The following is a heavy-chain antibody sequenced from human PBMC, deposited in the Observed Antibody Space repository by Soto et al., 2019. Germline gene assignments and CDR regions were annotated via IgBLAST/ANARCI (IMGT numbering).Heavy chain of an antibody. J-gene: IGHJ4*02. CDR1: GFTLSSYA. CDR2: ISGSGGST. D-gene: IGHD3-9*01. V-gene: IGHV3-23*01. CDR3: AKAFYDILTGSLEY. Sequence: GGSLRLSCAASGFTLSSYAMSWVRQAPGKGLEWVSAISGSGGSTYYADSVKGRFTISRDNSKNTLYLQMNSLRAEDTAVYYCAKAFYDILTGSLEYWGQGTLVTVSS.